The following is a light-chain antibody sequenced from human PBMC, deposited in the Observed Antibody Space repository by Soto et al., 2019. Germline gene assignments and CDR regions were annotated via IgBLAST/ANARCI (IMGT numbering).Light chain of an antibody. CDR1: ENVRSNY. J-gene: IGKJ5*01. Sequence: ALAQSPGPLSLSPGEGASPSCESSENVRSNYIVWYQQKPGLAPRLIIFEASTRASGIPDRFSGSGSGRDCTLTITRVEPEDFAMYYCQQFGSPPITFGQGTRLEIK. V-gene: IGKV3D-20*01. CDR3: QQFGSPPIT. CDR2: EAS.